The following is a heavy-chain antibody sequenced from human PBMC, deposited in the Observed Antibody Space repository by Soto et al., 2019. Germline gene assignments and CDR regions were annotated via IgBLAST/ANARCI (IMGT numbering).Heavy chain of an antibody. CDR1: GFTFSSCA. J-gene: IGHJ4*02. Sequence: PGGSLRLSCAASGFTFSSCAMHWVRQAPRKGLEWVAVISYDGSNKYYADSVKGRFTISRDNSKNTLYLQMNSLRAEDTAVYYCASDGPEVVAASLAWFFDYWGQGTLVTVSS. V-gene: IGHV3-30*04. CDR2: ISYDGSNK. CDR3: ASDGPEVVAASLAWFFDY. D-gene: IGHD2-15*01.